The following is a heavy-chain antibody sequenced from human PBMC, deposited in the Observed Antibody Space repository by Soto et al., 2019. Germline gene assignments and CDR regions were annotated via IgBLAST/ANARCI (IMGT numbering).Heavy chain of an antibody. D-gene: IGHD3-16*01. CDR1: CGSISSSSYY. CDR3: ARGGGGDV. CDR2: IYYSGST. Sequence: SDTLSLTSTVSCGSISSSSYYWGWIRQPPGKGLEWIGSIYYSGSTYYNPSLKSRVTISVDTSKNQFSLKLSSVTAADTAVYYCARGGGGDVWGQGTTVTV. V-gene: IGHV4-39*01. J-gene: IGHJ6*02.